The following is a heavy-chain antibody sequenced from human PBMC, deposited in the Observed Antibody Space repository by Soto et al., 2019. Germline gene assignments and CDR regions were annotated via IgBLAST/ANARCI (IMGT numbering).Heavy chain of an antibody. J-gene: IGHJ6*02. CDR2: IYHSGST. CDR3: ARVPSP. Sequence: SETLSLTCAVFGGSISSGGYSWSWVRQPPGKGLEWIGYIYHSGSTYYNPSLKSRVTISVGRSKNQFSLKLSSVTAADTAVYYCARVPSPWGQGTTVTVSS. CDR1: GGSISSGGYS. V-gene: IGHV4-30-2*01.